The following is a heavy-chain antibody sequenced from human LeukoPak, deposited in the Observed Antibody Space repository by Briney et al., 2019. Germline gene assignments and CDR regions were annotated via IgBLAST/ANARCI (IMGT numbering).Heavy chain of an antibody. V-gene: IGHV3-48*03. D-gene: IGHD1-26*01. CDR1: GFTFSSYE. CDR2: ITSSGNTM. Sequence: GGSLRLSCAASGFTFSSYEMNWVRQAPGKGLEWVSFITSSGNTMYYADSVKGRFTISRDNAKNSLYLQMNSLRAEDTAVYYCARDLGASQHLSWFGPWGQGTLVIVSS. CDR3: ARDLGASQHLSWFGP. J-gene: IGHJ5*02.